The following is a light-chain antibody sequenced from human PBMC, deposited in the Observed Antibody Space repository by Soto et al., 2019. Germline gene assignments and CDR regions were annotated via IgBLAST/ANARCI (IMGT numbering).Light chain of an antibody. V-gene: IGLV2-8*01. J-gene: IGLJ1*01. CDR1: SRDVGGHNY. Sequence: QSALTQPPSASGSPGQSVTISCTGTSRDVGGHNYVSWYQQHPGKAPKFMIYEVSKRPSGVPDRFSGSKSGNTASLTVSGLQAEDEADYFCCSSAPESTYVFGTGTKVTVL. CDR3: CSSAPESTYV. CDR2: EVS.